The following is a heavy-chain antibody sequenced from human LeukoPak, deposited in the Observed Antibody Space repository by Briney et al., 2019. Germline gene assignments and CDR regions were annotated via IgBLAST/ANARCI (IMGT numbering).Heavy chain of an antibody. CDR2: INPNSGGT. CDR3: ARDYGDYVTFDY. Sequence: ASVKVSCKASGYTFTGYYMHWVRQAPGQGLAWMGWINPNSGGTNYAQKFQGRVTMPRETAISTAYMELSRLRSDDTAVYYCARDYGDYVTFDYWGQGTLVTDSS. CDR1: GYTFTGYY. V-gene: IGHV1-2*02. D-gene: IGHD4-17*01. J-gene: IGHJ4*02.